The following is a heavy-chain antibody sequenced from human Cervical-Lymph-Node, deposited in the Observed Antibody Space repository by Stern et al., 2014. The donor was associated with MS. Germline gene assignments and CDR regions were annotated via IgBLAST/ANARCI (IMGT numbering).Heavy chain of an antibody. V-gene: IGHV4-59*08. CDR3: ARLGDVAK. Sequence: VQLVESGPGLVKPSETLSLTCTVSGDSISTYYWSWIRQPPGKGLEWIGYIHHSGNTNSNPSLKSRVTVSADTTKNHSPPKLNSMPAADTAVYYCARLGDVAKWGQGTLVIVSS. J-gene: IGHJ4*02. CDR2: IHHSGNT. CDR1: GDSISTYY. D-gene: IGHD1-26*01.